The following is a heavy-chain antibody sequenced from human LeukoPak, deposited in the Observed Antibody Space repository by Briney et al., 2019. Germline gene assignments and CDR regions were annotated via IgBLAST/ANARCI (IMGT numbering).Heavy chain of an antibody. CDR3: ARVGSVVPLDY. CDR1: GYTFTGYY. CDR2: INAGNGDT. V-gene: IGHV1-3*01. Sequence: ASVKVSCKASGYTFTGYYTHWVRQAPGQGLEWMGWINAGNGDTKYSQKFQGRLTTTRDTSASTAYMELSSLRSEDTAVYYCARVGSVVPLDYWGQGTLVTVSS. J-gene: IGHJ4*02. D-gene: IGHD4-23*01.